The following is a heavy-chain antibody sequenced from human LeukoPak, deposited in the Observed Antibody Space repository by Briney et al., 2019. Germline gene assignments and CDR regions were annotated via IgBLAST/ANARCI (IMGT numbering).Heavy chain of an antibody. J-gene: IGHJ3*02. CDR2: ISGNGSTT. V-gene: IGHV3-64*04. CDR3: ARVGYYYDDNCDAFDI. Sequence: GGSLRLSCAASGFTFSRYALHWVRQAPGKGLEYVSAISGNGSTTNYADSVKGRFTISRDNAKNTLYLQMNSLRAEDTAMYYCARVGYYYDDNCDAFDIWGQGTMVTVSS. CDR1: GFTFSRYA. D-gene: IGHD3-22*01.